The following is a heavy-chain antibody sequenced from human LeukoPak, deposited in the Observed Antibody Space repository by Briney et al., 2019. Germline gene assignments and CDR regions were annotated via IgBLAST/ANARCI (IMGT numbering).Heavy chain of an antibody. CDR2: IKQDGSEK. CDR1: GFTFSRYW. V-gene: IGHV3-7*03. Sequence: GGSLRLSCAASGFTFSRYWMSWVRQAPGKGLEWVANIKQDGSEKYYVDSVKGRFTISRDNAKNSLYLQMNSLGAEDTAVYYCATRVTDYDFWSGYYISWFDPWGQGTLVTVSS. CDR3: ATRVTDYDFWSGYYISWFDP. J-gene: IGHJ5*02. D-gene: IGHD3-3*01.